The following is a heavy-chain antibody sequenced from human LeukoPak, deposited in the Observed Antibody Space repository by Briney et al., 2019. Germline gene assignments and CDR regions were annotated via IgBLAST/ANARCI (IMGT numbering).Heavy chain of an antibody. D-gene: IGHD5-12*01. J-gene: IGHJ5*02. CDR1: GGSISSYY. CDR3: ARERHGSGYNWFDP. CDR2: IYYSGST. Sequence: KTLETLSLTCTVSGGSISSYYWSWIRQPPGKGLEWIGYIYYSGSTYYNPSLKSRVTISVDTSKNQFSLKLSSVTAADTAVYFCARERHGSGYNWFDPWGQGTLVTVSS. V-gene: IGHV4-59*12.